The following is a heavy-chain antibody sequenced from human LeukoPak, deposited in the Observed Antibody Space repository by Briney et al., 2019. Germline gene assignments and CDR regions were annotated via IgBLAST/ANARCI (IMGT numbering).Heavy chain of an antibody. CDR2: ISWNSGSI. CDR1: GFTFDDYA. Sequence: GGSLRLSCAASGFTFDDYAMHWVRQAPGKGLEWVSGISWNSGSIGYADSVKGRFTISRDNAKNSLYLQMNSLRAEDTALYYCAKDRYGDYALREWGAFDIWAKGQWSPSLQ. CDR3: AKDRYGDYALREWGAFDI. V-gene: IGHV3-9*01. D-gene: IGHD4-17*01. J-gene: IGHJ3*02.